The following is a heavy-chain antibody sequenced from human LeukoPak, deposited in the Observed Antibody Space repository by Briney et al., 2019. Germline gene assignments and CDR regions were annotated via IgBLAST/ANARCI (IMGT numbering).Heavy chain of an antibody. CDR2: ISYDGSNK. J-gene: IGHJ4*02. D-gene: IGHD3-22*01. CDR1: GFTFSSYA. CDR3: ARDRGRYESSGYYSLWVY. V-gene: IGHV3-30*04. Sequence: GGSLRLSCAASGFTFSSYAMPWVRQAPGKGLEWVAVISYDGSNKYYADSVKGRFTISRDNSKNTLYLQMNSLRAEDTAVYYRARDRGRYESSGYYSLWVYWGQGTLVTVSS.